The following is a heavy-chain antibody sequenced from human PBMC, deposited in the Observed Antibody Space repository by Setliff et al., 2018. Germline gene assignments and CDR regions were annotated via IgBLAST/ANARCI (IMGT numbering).Heavy chain of an antibody. J-gene: IGHJ6*03. V-gene: IGHV3-73*01. Sequence: GGSLRLSCAASEFSLSDFHMHWVRQAPGKGLEWVGRVRRKTNSYATAYSASLKGRFTISRDDSKNTAYLQMNSLQSEDTAVYYCARRGVGMGMDVWGEGTTVTVSS. CDR1: EFSLSDFH. CDR3: ARRGVGMGMDV. D-gene: IGHD2-2*01. CDR2: VRRKTNSYAT.